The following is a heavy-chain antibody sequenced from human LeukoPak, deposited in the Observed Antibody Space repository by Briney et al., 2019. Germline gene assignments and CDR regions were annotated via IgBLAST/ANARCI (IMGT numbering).Heavy chain of an antibody. D-gene: IGHD2-15*01. J-gene: IGHJ6*02. CDR2: IYYSGST. CDR3: ASARCSGGDCYFPGPYYYGMDV. Sequence: GSLRLSCAASGFTFSTYSMNWLRQPPGKGLEWIGYIYYSGSTNYDPSPKSRVTISIDTSKSQFSLKLSSVTAADTAVYYCASARCSGGDCYFPGPYYYGMDVWGQGTTVTVSS. V-gene: IGHV4-59*01. CDR1: GFTFSTYS.